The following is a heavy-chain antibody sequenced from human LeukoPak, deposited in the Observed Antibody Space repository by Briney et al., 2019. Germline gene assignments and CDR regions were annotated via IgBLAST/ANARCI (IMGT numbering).Heavy chain of an antibody. J-gene: IGHJ3*02. CDR2: MNPNSGNT. CDR1: GYTFTSYD. V-gene: IGHV1-8*03. Sequence: ASVTVSCTASGYTFTSYDINWVRQAPGQGLEWMGWMNPNSGNTDYAQKFQGRVTITRNTSISTAYMELSSLRSEDTAVYYCARGLWCSSGCFSAAFDIWGQGTMVTVSS. CDR3: ARGLWCSSGCFSAAFDI. D-gene: IGHD4/OR15-4a*01.